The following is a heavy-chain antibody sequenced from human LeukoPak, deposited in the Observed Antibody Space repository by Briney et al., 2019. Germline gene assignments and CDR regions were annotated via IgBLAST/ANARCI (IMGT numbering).Heavy chain of an antibody. CDR1: GYTLTELS. CDR3: ATGWKQCTTSPFDY. D-gene: IGHD6-19*01. J-gene: IGHJ4*02. CDR2: FDPEDGET. Sequence: ASVKVSCKVSGYTLTELSMHWVRQAPGKGLEWMGGFDPEDGETIYAQKFQGRVTMTEDTSTDTAYMELSSLRSEDTAVYYCATGWKQCTTSPFDYWGQGTLVTVSS. V-gene: IGHV1-24*01.